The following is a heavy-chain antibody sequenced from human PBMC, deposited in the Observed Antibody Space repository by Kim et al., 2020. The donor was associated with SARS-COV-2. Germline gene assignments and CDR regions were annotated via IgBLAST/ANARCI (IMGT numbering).Heavy chain of an antibody. CDR1: GFTFSSYE. D-gene: IGHD2-15*01. CDR2: ISSSGSTI. V-gene: IGHV3-48*03. Sequence: GGSLRLSCAASGFTFSSYEMNWVRQAPGKGLEWVSYISSSGSTIYYADSVKGRFTISRDNAKNSLYLQMNSLRAEDTAVYYCARGARCSGGSCYSVLYYYYYYYMDVWGKGTTVTVSS. J-gene: IGHJ6*03. CDR3: ARGARCSGGSCYSVLYYYYYYYMDV.